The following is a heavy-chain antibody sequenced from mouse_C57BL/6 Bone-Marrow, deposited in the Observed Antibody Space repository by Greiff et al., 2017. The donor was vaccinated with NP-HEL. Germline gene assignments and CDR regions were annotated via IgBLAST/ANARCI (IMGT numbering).Heavy chain of an antibody. CDR1: GFSLTSYG. CDR2: IWRGGST. CDR3: ARKDDYAFAY. Sequence: QVQLKESGPGLVQPSQSLSITCTVSGFSLTSYGVHWVRQSPGKGLEWLGVIWRGGSTAYNAAFISRLSISKDNSRSQVFFKMNSLQADDTAIYYCARKDDYAFAYWGQGTLVTVSA. D-gene: IGHD2-4*01. J-gene: IGHJ3*01. V-gene: IGHV2-2*01.